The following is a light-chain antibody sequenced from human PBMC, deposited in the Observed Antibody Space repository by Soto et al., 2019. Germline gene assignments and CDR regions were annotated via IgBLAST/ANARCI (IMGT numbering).Light chain of an antibody. CDR1: QSISRY. Sequence: DIQMTDSPSSLSASVGDRITVTCMASQSISRYLNWYQHKPGKAPKLLINAASSFERGVPSRFSGGGSATDFTLNISSLQHDDFATYYCQQRYTTPITFGQGTRLEIK. J-gene: IGKJ5*01. CDR2: AAS. CDR3: QQRYTTPIT. V-gene: IGKV1-39*01.